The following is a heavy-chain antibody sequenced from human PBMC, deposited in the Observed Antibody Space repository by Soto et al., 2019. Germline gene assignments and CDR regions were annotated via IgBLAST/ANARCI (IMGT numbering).Heavy chain of an antibody. V-gene: IGHV3-33*01. D-gene: IGHD3-10*01. CDR1: GFTFSSYG. J-gene: IGHJ5*02. CDR2: IWYDGSNK. CDR3: ARDYYGSGSYLPWFDP. Sequence: AGGSLRLSCAASGFTFSSYGMHWVRQAPGKGLEWVAVIWYDGSNKYYADSVKGRFTISRDNSKNTLYLQMNSLRAEDTAVYYCARDYYGSGSYLPWFDPWGQGTLVTVSS.